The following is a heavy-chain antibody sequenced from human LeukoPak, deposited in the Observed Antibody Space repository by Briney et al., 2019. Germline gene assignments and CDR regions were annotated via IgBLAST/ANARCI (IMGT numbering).Heavy chain of an antibody. V-gene: IGHV1-2*02. CDR3: ARPFSYGERGFY. D-gene: IGHD4-17*01. CDR2: INPNTGGT. Sequence: ASVKVSCKASGYSLTDYYMHWVRQAPGQGLEWMGWINPNTGGTNYAQKFQGRVTMTRDTSISTAYMELSGLRLDDTAVYYCARPFSYGERGFYWGQGTLVTVSS. CDR1: GYSLTDYY. J-gene: IGHJ4*02.